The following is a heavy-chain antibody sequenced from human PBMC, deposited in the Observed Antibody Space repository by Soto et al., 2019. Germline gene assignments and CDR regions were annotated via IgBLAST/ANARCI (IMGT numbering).Heavy chain of an antibody. D-gene: IGHD1-7*01. Sequence: QVQLVQSGAEVKKPGSSVKVSCNASGGTFSNYVVNWVRQAPGQGLEWMGRIIPISGAANYAQKFQGRVTITADKSTSTSYMELSSLRSEDTAVYYCARDMTRTVVPYLDFWGQGTLVTVSS. V-gene: IGHV1-69*06. J-gene: IGHJ4*02. CDR1: GGTFSNYV. CDR3: ARDMTRTVVPYLDF. CDR2: IIPISGAA.